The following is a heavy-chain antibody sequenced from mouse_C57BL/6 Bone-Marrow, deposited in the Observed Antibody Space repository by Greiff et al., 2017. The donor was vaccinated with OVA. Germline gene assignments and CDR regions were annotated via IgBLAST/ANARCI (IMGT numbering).Heavy chain of an antibody. J-gene: IGHJ4*01. CDR1: GFTFSSYA. CDR2: ISDGGSYT. CDR3: ARDQEWDY. Sequence: EVQLQESGGGLVKPGGSLKLSCAASGFTFSSYAMSWVRQTPEKRLEWVATISDGGSYTYYPDNVKGRFTISIDNAKNNLYLQMSHLKSEDTAMYYCARDQEWDYWGQGTSVTVSS. V-gene: IGHV5-4*01. D-gene: IGHD3-2*02.